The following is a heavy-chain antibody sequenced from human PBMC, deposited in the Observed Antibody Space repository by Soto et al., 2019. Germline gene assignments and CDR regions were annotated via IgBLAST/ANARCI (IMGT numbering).Heavy chain of an antibody. CDR1: GYSFTSYS. V-gene: IGHV1-3*01. D-gene: IGHD4-17*01. CDR2: INAVSGYT. Sequence: QVQLVQSGAEVKKPGASVKVSCKASGYSFTSYSMHWVRQAPGQRLEWLGWINAVSGYTTYSQKLQGRVTITRDTTATTASRELSSLRSEETAVYYCASGLPGYFDKCGQGTLVTVSS. CDR3: ASGLPGYFDK. J-gene: IGHJ4*02.